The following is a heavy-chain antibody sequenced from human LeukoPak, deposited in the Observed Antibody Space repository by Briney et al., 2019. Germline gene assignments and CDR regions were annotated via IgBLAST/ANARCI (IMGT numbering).Heavy chain of an antibody. CDR3: AKWKYGSDFGYFDY. Sequence: GGSLRLSCAASGFTFSSFVMSWVRQAPGKSLEWVSVIGGSGTSTYYADSVKGRFTISRDNSKNTLHLQVNSLRAEDTAVYYCAKWKYGSDFGYFDYWGQGTLVTVSS. D-gene: IGHD3-10*01. CDR1: GFTFSSFV. J-gene: IGHJ4*02. V-gene: IGHV3-23*01. CDR2: IGGSGTST.